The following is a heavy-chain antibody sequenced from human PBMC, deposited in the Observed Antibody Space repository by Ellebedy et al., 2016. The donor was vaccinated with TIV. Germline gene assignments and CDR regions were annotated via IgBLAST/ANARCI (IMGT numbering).Heavy chain of an antibody. Sequence: GESLKISCAASGFNFRSYWMNWVRQAPGKGLEWVAKIRQEGDEIYYVESVKGRFTISSDNAKNSLFLQMNSLKVEDTAVYYCARRASYGDYAVQVNPWFDPWGQGTLVTVSS. CDR2: IRQEGDEI. V-gene: IGHV3-7*01. CDR3: ARRASYGDYAVQVNPWFDP. CDR1: GFNFRSYW. D-gene: IGHD4-17*01. J-gene: IGHJ5*02.